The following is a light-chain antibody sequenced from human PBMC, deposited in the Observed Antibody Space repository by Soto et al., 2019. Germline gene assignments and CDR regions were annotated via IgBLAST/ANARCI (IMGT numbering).Light chain of an antibody. J-gene: IGLJ2*01. CDR3: ATWDGSLTGEV. CDR2: DNN. Sequence: QSVLTQSPSVSAAPGQKVTISCSGSSSNIGNNYVSWYQQLPGTAPKLLSYDNNKRPSGIPDRFSGSKSGTSGTLDITGLQTGDEADYYCATWDGSLTGEVFGGGTKLTVL. V-gene: IGLV1-51*01. CDR1: SSNIGNNY.